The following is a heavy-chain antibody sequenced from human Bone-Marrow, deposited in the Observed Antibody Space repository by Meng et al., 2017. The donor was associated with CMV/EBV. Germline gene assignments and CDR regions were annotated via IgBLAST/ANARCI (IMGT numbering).Heavy chain of an antibody. Sequence: GESLKISCEASGFTFDDFSMSWVRQAPGRGLEWVSGISWNGGTTGYADSVKGRFSISRDNAKNSLYLQINSLRAEDTALYYCARTATLMLRGIIDQWGQGTLVTVSS. J-gene: IGHJ5*02. CDR1: GFTFDDFS. CDR3: ARTATLMLRGIIDQ. CDR2: ISWNGGTT. D-gene: IGHD3-10*01. V-gene: IGHV3-20*04.